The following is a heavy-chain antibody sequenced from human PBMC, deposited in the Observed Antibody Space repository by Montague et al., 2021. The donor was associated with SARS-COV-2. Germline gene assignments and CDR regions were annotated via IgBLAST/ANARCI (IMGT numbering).Heavy chain of an antibody. CDR2: MYDSGSN. J-gene: IGHJ5*02. Sequence: SETLSLTCTVSGDSLNCNSDDWGWIRQPPGKVLEWIGTMYDSGSNYYNPTLNWCASIVLDLVMNQFFRVLNSVTAADTAVYYCVRRSRLHLGELTPIDPWGQGTLVTVSS. V-gene: IGHV4-39*01. D-gene: IGHD3-16*01. CDR1: GDSLNCNSDD. CDR3: VRRSRLHLGELTPIDP.